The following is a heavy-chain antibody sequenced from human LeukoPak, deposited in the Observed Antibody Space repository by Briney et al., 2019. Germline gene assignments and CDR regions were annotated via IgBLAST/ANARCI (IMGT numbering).Heavy chain of an antibody. V-gene: IGHV4-34*01. D-gene: IGHD2-21*02. CDR1: GGSFSGYY. CDR3: ARVRGVTAYTIDY. J-gene: IGHJ4*02. CDR2: INHSGST. Sequence: SETLSLTCAVYGGSFSGYYWSWIRQPPGKGLEWIGEINHSGSTNYNPSLKSRVTISVDTSKNQFSLKLSSVTAADTAVYYCARVRGVTAYTIDYWGQGTLVTVSS.